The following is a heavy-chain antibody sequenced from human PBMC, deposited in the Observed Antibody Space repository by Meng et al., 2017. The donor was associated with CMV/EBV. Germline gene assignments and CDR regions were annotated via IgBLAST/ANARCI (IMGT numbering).Heavy chain of an antibody. CDR1: GFTFSSYS. J-gene: IGHJ6*02. CDR3: ARDGFLEWLLYMAAGTYYYYGMDV. Sequence: GGSLRLSCAASGFTFSSYSKNWGRQAPGKGLEWVSSISSSSSYIYYADSVKGRFTTSRDNAKNSLYLQMNSLRAEDTAVYYCARDGFLEWLLYMAAGTYYYYGMDVWGQGTTVTVSS. CDR2: ISSSSSYI. D-gene: IGHD3-3*01. V-gene: IGHV3-21*01.